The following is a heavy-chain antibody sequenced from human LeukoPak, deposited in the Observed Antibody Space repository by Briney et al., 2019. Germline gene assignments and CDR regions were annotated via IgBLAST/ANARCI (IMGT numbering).Heavy chain of an antibody. CDR3: ARLSIAARRYYYGMDV. CDR2: IYYSGST. Sequence: SETLSLTCTVSGGSISSSSYYWGWIRQPPGKGLEWIGGIYYSGSTHYNPSLKSRVTISVDTSKNQFSLKLSSVTAADTAVYYCARLSIAARRYYYGMDVWGQGTTVTVSS. D-gene: IGHD6-6*01. J-gene: IGHJ6*02. V-gene: IGHV4-39*01. CDR1: GGSISSSSYY.